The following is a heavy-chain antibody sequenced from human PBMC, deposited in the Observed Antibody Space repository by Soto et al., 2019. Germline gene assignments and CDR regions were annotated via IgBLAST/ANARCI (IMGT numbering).Heavy chain of an antibody. CDR3: ARGVAVAGTDYYYSYGMDV. V-gene: IGHV1-18*01. CDR2: ISAYNGNT. Sequence: GASVKVSCKASGYTFTSYGISWVRQAPGQGLEWMGWISAYNGNTNYAQKLQGRVTMTTDTSTSTAYMELRSLRSDDTAVYYCARGVAVAGTDYYYSYGMDVWGQGTTVTVSS. D-gene: IGHD6-19*01. J-gene: IGHJ6*02. CDR1: GYTFTSYG.